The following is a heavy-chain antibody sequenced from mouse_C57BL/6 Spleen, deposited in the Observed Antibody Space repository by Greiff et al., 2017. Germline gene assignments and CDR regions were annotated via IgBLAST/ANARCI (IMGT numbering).Heavy chain of an antibody. Sequence: EVKLMESGPELVKPGASVKISCKASGYSFTGYYMNWVKQSPEKSLEWIGEINPSTGGTTYNQKFKAKATLTVDKSSSTAYMQLKSLTSEDSAVYYWAREGEGYFDVWGTGTTVTVSS. D-gene: IGHD2-13*01. J-gene: IGHJ1*03. V-gene: IGHV1-42*01. CDR2: INPSTGGT. CDR1: GYSFTGYY. CDR3: AREGEGYFDV.